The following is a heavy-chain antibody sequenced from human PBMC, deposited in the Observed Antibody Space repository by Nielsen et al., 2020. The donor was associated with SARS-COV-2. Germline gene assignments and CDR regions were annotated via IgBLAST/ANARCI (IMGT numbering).Heavy chain of an antibody. V-gene: IGHV4-39*07. J-gene: IGHJ3*02. CDR1: GGSISSSSYY. D-gene: IGHD4-17*01. CDR2: IYYTGTT. CDR3: ARDYYGDYLDGFDI. Sequence: SETLSLTCTVSGGSISSSSYYWGWIRQPPGKGLEWIGSIYYTGTTNYNPSLESRVNISLDTSRNQFFLKLSSVTAADRAVYYCARDYYGDYLDGFDIWGRGTMVTVSS.